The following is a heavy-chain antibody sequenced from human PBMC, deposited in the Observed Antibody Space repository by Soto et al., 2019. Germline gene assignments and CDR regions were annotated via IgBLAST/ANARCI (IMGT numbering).Heavy chain of an antibody. D-gene: IGHD5-18*01. V-gene: IGHV4-39*01. CDR2: IYYSGST. CDR1: GGSISSSSYY. Sequence: SETLSLTCTVSGGSISSSSYYWGWIRQPPGKGLEWIGSIYYSGSTYYNPSLKSRVTISVDTSKKQFYLKLSSVTAADTAVYSCSGEFRGYSYEPYYFDYWGQGTLVTVSS. J-gene: IGHJ4*02. CDR3: SGEFRGYSYEPYYFDY.